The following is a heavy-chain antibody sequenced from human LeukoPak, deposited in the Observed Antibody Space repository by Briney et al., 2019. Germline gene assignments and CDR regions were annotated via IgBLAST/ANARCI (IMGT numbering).Heavy chain of an antibody. D-gene: IGHD4-17*01. CDR3: ATDYGDYELMDY. Sequence: GGSLRLSCTAAGVSLSNYAMHWVRRPPGRGLEWVAVISFDGTNKYYGDSVEGRFSVSRDNSKNTLYLQMNSLRPDDTAMYYCATDYGDYELMDYWDQGTLVTVSS. CDR1: GVSLSNYA. CDR2: ISFDGTNK. V-gene: IGHV3-30*04. J-gene: IGHJ4*02.